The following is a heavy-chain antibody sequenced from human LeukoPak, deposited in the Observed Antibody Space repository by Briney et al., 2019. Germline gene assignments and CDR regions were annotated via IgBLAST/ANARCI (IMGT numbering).Heavy chain of an antibody. V-gene: IGHV4-39*07. CDR3: ARGFWGGGYFDL. CDR1: GGSISSSSYY. J-gene: IGHJ2*01. CDR2: IYYSGTT. D-gene: IGHD3-16*01. Sequence: PSETLSLTCTVSGGSISSSSYYWGWIRQPPGKGLEWIGSIYYSGTTYYNPSLKSRVTISVDTSNNQFSLKLSSVTAEDTAIYYCARGFWGGGYFDLWGRGTLVTVSS.